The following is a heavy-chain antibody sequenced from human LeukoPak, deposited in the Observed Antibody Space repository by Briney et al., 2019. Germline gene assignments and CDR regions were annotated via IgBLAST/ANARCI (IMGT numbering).Heavy chain of an antibody. Sequence: SETLSLTCTVSGGSISSYYWSWIRQPPGKGLEWIGYIYYSGSTNYNPSLKSRVTISVDTSKNQFSLKLSSVTAADTAVYYCARYSGSYSNWFDPWGQGTLVAASS. CDR1: GGSISSYY. CDR3: ARYSGSYSNWFDP. J-gene: IGHJ5*02. V-gene: IGHV4-59*08. CDR2: IYYSGST. D-gene: IGHD1-26*01.